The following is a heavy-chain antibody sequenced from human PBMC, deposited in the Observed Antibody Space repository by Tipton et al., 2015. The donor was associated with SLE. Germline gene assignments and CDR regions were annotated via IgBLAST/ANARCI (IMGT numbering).Heavy chain of an antibody. CDR2: IYYSGST. D-gene: IGHD6-13*01. V-gene: IGHV4-59*01. Sequence: LRLSCTVSGGSISSYYWSWIRQPPGKGLEWIGYIYYSGSTNYNPSLKSRVTTSVDTSKNQFSLKLSSVTAADTAVYYCARVISRQQLAFDYWGQGTLVTVSS. J-gene: IGHJ4*02. CDR1: GGSISSYY. CDR3: ARVISRQQLAFDY.